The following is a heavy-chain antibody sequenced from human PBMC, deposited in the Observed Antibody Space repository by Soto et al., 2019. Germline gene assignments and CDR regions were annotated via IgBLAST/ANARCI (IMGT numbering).Heavy chain of an antibody. V-gene: IGHV3-33*01. J-gene: IGHJ4*02. Sequence: GGSLRLSCAASGFTFSSYGMHWVRQAPGKVLEWVSVIWNDGTNKYYADSVKGRFTISRDNSKNTLFLQMNSLRAEDTAVYYCAGGRYGSGSYHNVDYWGPGILVTVSS. CDR3: AGGRYGSGSYHNVDY. CDR2: IWNDGTNK. CDR1: GFTFSSYG. D-gene: IGHD3-10*01.